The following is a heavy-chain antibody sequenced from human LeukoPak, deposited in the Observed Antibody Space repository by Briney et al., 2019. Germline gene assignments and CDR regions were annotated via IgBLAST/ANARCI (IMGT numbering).Heavy chain of an antibody. J-gene: IGHJ6*02. D-gene: IGHD6-19*01. V-gene: IGHV1-2*02. CDR3: ARDWKQWLPTDYGMDV. CDR1: GHTFTGYY. CDR2: INPNSGGT. Sequence: GASVKVSCKASGHTFTGYYMHWVRQAPGQGLEWMGWINPNSGGTNYARKFQGRVTMTRDTSISTAYMELSRLRSDDTAVYYCARDWKQWLPTDYGMDVWGQGTTVTVSS.